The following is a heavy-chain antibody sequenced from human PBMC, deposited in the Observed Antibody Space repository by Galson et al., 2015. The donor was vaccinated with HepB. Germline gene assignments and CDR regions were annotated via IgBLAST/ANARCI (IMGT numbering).Heavy chain of an antibody. CDR1: GGTFSSYA. D-gene: IGHD2-15*01. V-gene: IGHV1-69*13. CDR3: ARGLGYCSGGSCYGVGYYYYYGMDV. J-gene: IGHJ6*02. Sequence: SVKVSCKASGGTFSSYAISWVRQAPGQGLEWMGGIIPIFGTANYAQKFQGRVTITADESTSTAYMELSSLRSEDTAVYYCARGLGYCSGGSCYGVGYYYYYGMDVWGQGTTVTVSS. CDR2: IIPIFGTA.